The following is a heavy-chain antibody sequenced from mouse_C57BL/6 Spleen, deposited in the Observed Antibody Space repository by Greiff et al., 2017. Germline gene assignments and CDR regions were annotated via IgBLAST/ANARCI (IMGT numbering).Heavy chain of an antibody. CDR3: ARGALYYAYFDY. J-gene: IGHJ2*01. Sequence: EVKVEESGPGLVKPSQSLSLTCSVTGYSITSGYYWNWIRQFPGNKLEWMGYISYDGSNNYNPSLKNRISITRDTSKNQFFLKLNSVTTEDTATYYCARGALYYAYFDYGGQGTTLTVSS. CDR2: ISYDGSN. CDR1: GYSITSGYY. D-gene: IGHD2-1*01. V-gene: IGHV3-6*01.